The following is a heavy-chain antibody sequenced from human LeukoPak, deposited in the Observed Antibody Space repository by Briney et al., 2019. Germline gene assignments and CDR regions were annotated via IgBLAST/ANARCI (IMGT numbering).Heavy chain of an antibody. CDR2: IYSGGST. CDR3: AREGDSSGYYYFDY. D-gene: IGHD3-22*01. Sequence: GGSLRLSCAASGFTFSSYAMSWVRQAPGKGLEWVSVIYSGGSTYNADSVKGRFTISRDNSKNTLYLQMNSLRAEDTAVYYCAREGDSSGYYYFDYWGQGTLVTVSS. V-gene: IGHV3-53*01. CDR1: GFTFSSYA. J-gene: IGHJ4*02.